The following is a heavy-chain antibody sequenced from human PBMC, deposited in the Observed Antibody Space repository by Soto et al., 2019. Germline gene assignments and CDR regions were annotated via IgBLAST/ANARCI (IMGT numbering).Heavy chain of an antibody. D-gene: IGHD1-1*01. CDR2: LYDVDGS. J-gene: IGHJ3*01. Sequence: DVQLVESGGGLIQPGESLRLSCAAFGLTISGKKYVAWVRQAPGKGLEWVSALYDVDGSFYADSVTGRFTTSSDRSKTTVYLQMNDLRPDDTAVYYCATCHEREHAVDVWGQGRTVTISS. V-gene: IGHV3-53*01. CDR3: ATCHEREHAVDV. CDR1: GLTISGKKY.